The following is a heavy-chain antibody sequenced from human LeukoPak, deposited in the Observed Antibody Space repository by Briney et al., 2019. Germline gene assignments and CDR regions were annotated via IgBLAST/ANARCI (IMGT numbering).Heavy chain of an antibody. D-gene: IGHD2-15*01. CDR3: ARDLGSGGGFDY. Sequence: SETLSLTCTVSGGSISSGSYYWSWIRQPAGKGLEWIGRIYTSGSTNYNPSLKSRVTISVDTSKNQFSLKLSSVTAADTAVYYCARDLGSGGGFDYWGQGTLVTVSS. V-gene: IGHV4-61*02. CDR2: IYTSGST. J-gene: IGHJ4*02. CDR1: GGSISSGSYY.